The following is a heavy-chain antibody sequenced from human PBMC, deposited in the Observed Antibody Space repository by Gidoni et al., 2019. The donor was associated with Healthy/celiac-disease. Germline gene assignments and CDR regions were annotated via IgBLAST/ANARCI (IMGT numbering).Heavy chain of an antibody. CDR2: IYTSGST. CDR3: ARDQRFVTMFGVVFSMDV. V-gene: IGHV4-4*07. J-gene: IGHJ6*02. CDR1: GGSISSYY. Sequence: QVQLQESGPGLVKPSETLSLTCTVSGGSISSYYWSWIRQPAGQGLEWIGRIYTSGSTNYNPSLKSRVTMSVDTSKNQFSLKLSSVTAADTAVYYCARDQRFVTMFGVVFSMDVWGQGTTVTVSS. D-gene: IGHD3-3*01.